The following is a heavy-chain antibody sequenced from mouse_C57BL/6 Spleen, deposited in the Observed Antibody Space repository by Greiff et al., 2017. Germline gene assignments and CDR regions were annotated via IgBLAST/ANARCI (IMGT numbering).Heavy chain of an antibody. CDR1: GYTFTSYW. Sequence: QVQLQQPGAELVKPGASVKMSCKASGYTFTSYWITWVKQRPGQGLEWIGDIYPGSGSTNYNEKFKSKATLTVDTSSSTAYMQLSSLTSEDSAVYDCASGSGRRYYFDYWGQGTPLTVSS. CDR2: IYPGSGST. D-gene: IGHD1-2*01. CDR3: ASGSGRRYYFDY. V-gene: IGHV1-55*01. J-gene: IGHJ2*01.